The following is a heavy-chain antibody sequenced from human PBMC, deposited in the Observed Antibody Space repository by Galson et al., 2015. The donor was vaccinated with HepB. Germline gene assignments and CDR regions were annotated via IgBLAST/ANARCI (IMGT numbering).Heavy chain of an antibody. CDR1: GGTFSSYA. CDR3: ARDSSIAVAGIVY. V-gene: IGHV1-69*10. CDR2: IIPIFGIA. J-gene: IGHJ4*02. Sequence: SVKVSCKASGGTFSSYAISWVRQAPEQGLEWMGGIIPIFGIANYAQKFQGRVTITADKSTSTAYMELSSLRSEDTAVYYCARDSSIAVAGIVYWGQGTLVTVSS. D-gene: IGHD6-19*01.